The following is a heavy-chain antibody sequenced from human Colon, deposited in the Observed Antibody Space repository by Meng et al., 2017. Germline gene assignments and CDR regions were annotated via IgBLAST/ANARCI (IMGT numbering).Heavy chain of an antibody. D-gene: IGHD5-24*01. CDR2: IIPMFPKT. V-gene: IGHV1-69*01. Sequence: QVQWVQSGAEVKKPGSSVKVSCKTSGGSFNTYGINWVRQAPKQGLEWMGGIIPMFPKTNYAQKFEGRLTITADESTSTAYMELSSLRSEDTAVYYCTRGLATIPHFDYWGQGTLVTVSS. J-gene: IGHJ4*02. CDR1: GGSFNTYG. CDR3: TRGLATIPHFDY.